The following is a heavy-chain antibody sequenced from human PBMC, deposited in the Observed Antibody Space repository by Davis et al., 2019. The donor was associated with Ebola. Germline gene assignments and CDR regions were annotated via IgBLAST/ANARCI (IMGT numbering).Heavy chain of an antibody. CDR2: IYHTGRT. CDR1: GGSFSGYY. V-gene: IGHV4-34*01. CDR3: ALYCSDITCNLFDL. Sequence: SQTLSLTCAVYGGSFSGYYWTWVRQSPEKGLEWIGEIYHTGRTTSNSALKSRVTISVDRSRNQFSLKLNSVTAADTAVYYCALYCSDITCNLFDLGGQGSLVIVSS. J-gene: IGHJ5*02. D-gene: IGHD2-15*01.